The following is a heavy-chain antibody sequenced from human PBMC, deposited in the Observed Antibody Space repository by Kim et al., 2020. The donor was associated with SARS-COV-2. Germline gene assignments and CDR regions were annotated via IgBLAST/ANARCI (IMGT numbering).Heavy chain of an antibody. V-gene: IGHV1-69*13. D-gene: IGHD3-16*02. Sequence: SVKVSCKASGGTFSSYAISWVRQAPGQGLEWMGGIIPIFGTANYAQKFQDRVTITADESTSTAYMELSSLRSEDTAVYYCAREEDPLGELSSLGAFDIWGQGTMVTVSS. J-gene: IGHJ3*02. CDR1: GGTFSSYA. CDR3: AREEDPLGELSSLGAFDI. CDR2: IIPIFGTA.